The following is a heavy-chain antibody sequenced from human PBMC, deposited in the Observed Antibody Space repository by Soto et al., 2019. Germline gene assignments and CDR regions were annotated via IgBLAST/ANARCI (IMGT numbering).Heavy chain of an antibody. CDR1: GYTFTSYA. CDR3: ARDHRWYYYDSSGSQGFDP. J-gene: IGHJ5*02. CDR2: INAGNGNT. V-gene: IGHV1-3*01. Sequence: ASVKVSCKASGYTFTSYAMHWVRQAPGQRLEWMGWINAGNGNTKYSQKLQGRVTITRDTSASTAYMELSSLRSEDTAVYYCARDHRWYYYDSSGSQGFDPWGQGTLVTVSS. D-gene: IGHD3-22*01.